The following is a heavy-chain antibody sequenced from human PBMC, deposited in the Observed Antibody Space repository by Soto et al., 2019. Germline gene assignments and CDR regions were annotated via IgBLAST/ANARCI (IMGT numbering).Heavy chain of an antibody. CDR3: ARGVRYCDSWYYYGMDV. D-gene: IGHD3-9*01. V-gene: IGHV3-11*06. CDR2: ISSSSSYT. J-gene: IGHJ6*02. CDR1: GFTFSDYY. Sequence: QVQLVESGGGLVKPGGSLRLSCAASGFTFSDYYMSWIRQAPGKGLEWVSYISSSSSYTNYADSVKGRFTISRDNAKNSLYLHINSLRAEDTAAYYCARGVRYCDSWYYYGMDVWGQGTTVTVSS.